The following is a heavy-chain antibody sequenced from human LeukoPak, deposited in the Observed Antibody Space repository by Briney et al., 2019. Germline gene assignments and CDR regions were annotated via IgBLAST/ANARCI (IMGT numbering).Heavy chain of an antibody. CDR1: GFTFSSYW. J-gene: IGHJ5*02. V-gene: IGHV3-74*01. Sequence: EGSLRLSCAASGFTFSSYWMHWVRQAPGEGLVWVSRIYNDGSSTSYADSVKGRFTISRDNAKNTLYLQMNSLRVEDTAVYYCARDGSSWANWLDPWGQGTLVTVSS. CDR3: ARDGSSWANWLDP. CDR2: IYNDGSST. D-gene: IGHD6-13*01.